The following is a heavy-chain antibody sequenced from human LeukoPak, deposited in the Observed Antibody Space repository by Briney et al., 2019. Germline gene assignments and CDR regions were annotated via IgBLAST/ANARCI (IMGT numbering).Heavy chain of an antibody. CDR3: AKLTGGYYYDSSGYYFDY. CDR1: GFTFSSYA. D-gene: IGHD3-22*01. V-gene: IGHV3-23*01. CDR2: ISGSGGTT. Sequence: GGSLRLPCTASGFTFSSYAMSWVRQAPGKGLEWVSTISGSGGTTYYADSVKGRFTISRDNSKNTLYLQMNSLRAEDTAVYYCAKLTGGYYYDSSGYYFDYWGQGTLVTVSA. J-gene: IGHJ4*02.